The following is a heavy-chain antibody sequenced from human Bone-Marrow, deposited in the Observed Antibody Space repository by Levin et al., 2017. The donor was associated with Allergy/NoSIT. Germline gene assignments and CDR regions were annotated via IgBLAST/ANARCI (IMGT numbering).Heavy chain of an antibody. Sequence: GGSLRLSCVGSGFSFSDHGIHWVRQAPGKGLEWVSVVSYDGKNQFYAHSVKGRFTMSRDNSKNTVYLHLSSLRAEDTAHYYCARAGGSHRHDFDSWGQGVLVTVS. CDR1: GFSFSDHG. V-gene: IGHV3-30*03. CDR2: VSYDGKNQ. D-gene: IGHD1-1*01. J-gene: IGHJ4*02. CDR3: ARAGGSHRHDFDS.